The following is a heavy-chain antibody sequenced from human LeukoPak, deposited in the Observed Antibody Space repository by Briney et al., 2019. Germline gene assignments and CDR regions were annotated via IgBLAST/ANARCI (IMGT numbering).Heavy chain of an antibody. V-gene: IGHV3-74*01. J-gene: IGHJ4*02. CDR2: INGDGRNI. CDR3: ASDTAMVLYY. D-gene: IGHD5-18*01. CDR1: GFTFSSYS. Sequence: PGGSLRLSCAASGFTFSSYSMNWVRQAPGKGLVWVSRINGDGRNINYADSVRGRFTISRDNSKNTLYLQMNSLRAEDTAVYYCASDTAMVLYYWGQGTLVTVSS.